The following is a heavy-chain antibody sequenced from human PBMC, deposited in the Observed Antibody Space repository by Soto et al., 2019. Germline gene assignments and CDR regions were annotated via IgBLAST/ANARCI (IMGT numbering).Heavy chain of an antibody. CDR3: ASTITARRGRVY. V-gene: IGHV1-3*01. Sequence: QVQPVQSGAEVKKPGASGKVSCKASGYTFTNYPMHWVRQAPGHRLEWMGWINAGNGNTKFSQKFQGRVTITRDTSASTAYMELSSLRSEDTAVYYCASTITARRGRVYWGQGTLVTVSS. CDR1: GYTFTNYP. D-gene: IGHD6-6*01. CDR2: INAGNGNT. J-gene: IGHJ4*02.